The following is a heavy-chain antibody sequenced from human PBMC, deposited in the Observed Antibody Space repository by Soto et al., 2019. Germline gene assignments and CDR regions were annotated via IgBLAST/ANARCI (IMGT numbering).Heavy chain of an antibody. CDR2: ISYNGSNK. J-gene: IGHJ6*02. CDR3: AKDFGYSGYDSYGMDV. D-gene: IGHD5-12*01. Sequence: LRLSCAASGFTFSSYGMHWVRQAPGKGLEWVAVISYNGSNKYYADSVKGRFTISRDNSKNTLYLQMNSLRAEDTAVYYCAKDFGYSGYDSYGMDVWGQGTTVTVSS. V-gene: IGHV3-30*18. CDR1: GFTFSSYG.